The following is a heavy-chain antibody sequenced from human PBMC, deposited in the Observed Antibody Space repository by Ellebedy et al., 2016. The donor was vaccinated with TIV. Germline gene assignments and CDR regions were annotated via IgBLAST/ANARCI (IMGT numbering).Heavy chain of an antibody. D-gene: IGHD3-22*01. V-gene: IGHV3-30*18. CDR2: ISYVGNNK. CDR1: GFTFSTYG. Sequence: GESLKISCAASGFTFSTYGMHWVRQAPGKGLEWVAVISYVGNNKYYADSVRGRFTISRDNSKSTLYLQMDSLRADDTAVYYCAKGRGGGSDSSSPRYYFDYWGLGTLVTVSS. CDR3: AKGRGGGSDSSSPRYYFDY. J-gene: IGHJ4*02.